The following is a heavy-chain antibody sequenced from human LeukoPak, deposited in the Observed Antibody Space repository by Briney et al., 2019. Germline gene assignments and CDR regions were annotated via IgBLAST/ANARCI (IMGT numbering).Heavy chain of an antibody. CDR2: ISSSSSYI. CDR3: ARVNYDTSDYDDAFDV. CDR1: GFTVSSNY. V-gene: IGHV3-21*01. D-gene: IGHD3-22*01. Sequence: GGSLRLSCAASGFTVSSNYMSWVRQAPGKGLEWVSSISSSSSYIYYADSVKGRFTISRDNAKNLLYLQMNSLRAEDTAVYYCARVNYDTSDYDDAFDVWGQGTMVTVSS. J-gene: IGHJ3*01.